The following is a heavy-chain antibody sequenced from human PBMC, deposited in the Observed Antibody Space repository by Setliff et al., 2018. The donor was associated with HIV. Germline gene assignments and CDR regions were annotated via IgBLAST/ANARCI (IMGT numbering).Heavy chain of an antibody. CDR3: VTSSSWSSRLNF. CDR1: GGSVSGHY. CDR2: FYYSGST. Sequence: SETLSLTCAVYGGSVSGHYWGWFRQPPGKGLEWIGSFYYSGSTSYNPSLKSRVTISVDTSKNQFSLKLTSVTAADTAVYYCVTSSSWSSRLNFWGPGMLVTVSS. V-gene: IGHV4-34*01. D-gene: IGHD2-2*01. J-gene: IGHJ4*02.